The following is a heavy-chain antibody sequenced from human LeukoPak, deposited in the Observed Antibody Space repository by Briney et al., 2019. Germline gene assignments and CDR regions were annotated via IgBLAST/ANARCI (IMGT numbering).Heavy chain of an antibody. CDR3: ARPYDSSGYYYFDY. D-gene: IGHD3-22*01. CDR2: IWYDGSNK. CDR1: GFTFSSYG. Sequence: PGRSLRLSCAASGFTFSSYGMHWVRQAPGKGPEWVAVIWYDGSNKYYADSVKGRFTISRDNSKNTLYLQMNSLRAEDTAVYYCARPYDSSGYYYFDYWGQGTLVTVSS. J-gene: IGHJ4*02. V-gene: IGHV3-33*01.